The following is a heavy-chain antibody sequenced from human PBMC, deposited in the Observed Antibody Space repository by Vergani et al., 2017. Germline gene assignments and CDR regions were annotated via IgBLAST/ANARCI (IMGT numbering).Heavy chain of an antibody. Sequence: QVRLVESGGGVVQTGGSLRLSCEASGFTFSDYNMHWVRQAPGKGLEWVAVIWYDGATRYMADAVKGQFTISRDNSKNTVNLQMNRLRADDTAVYFCGKDHSESYTAYYSFWSGPKFDSRAQGTLVTVAA. CDR2: IWYDGATR. J-gene: IGHJ4*02. CDR3: GKDHSESYTAYYSFWSGPKFDS. V-gene: IGHV3-33*03. D-gene: IGHD3-3*01. CDR1: GFTFSDYN.